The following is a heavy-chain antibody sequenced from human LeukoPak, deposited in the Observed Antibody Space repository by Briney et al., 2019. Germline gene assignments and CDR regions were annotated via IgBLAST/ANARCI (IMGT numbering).Heavy chain of an antibody. J-gene: IGHJ3*02. CDR2: IYYSGST. V-gene: IGHV4-31*03. Sequence: SETLSLTCTVSGGSISSGGYYWSWIRQHPGKGLEWIGYIYYSGSTYYNPPLKSRVTISVDTSKNQFSLKLSSVTAADTAVYYCARGKVPAALDAFDIWGQGTMVTVSS. CDR1: GGSISSGGYY. CDR3: ARGKVPAALDAFDI. D-gene: IGHD2-2*01.